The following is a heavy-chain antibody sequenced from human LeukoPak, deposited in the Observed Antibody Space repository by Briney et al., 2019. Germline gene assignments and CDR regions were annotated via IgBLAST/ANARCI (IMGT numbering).Heavy chain of an antibody. D-gene: IGHD3-10*01. CDR1: GFTFDDYA. CDR2: ISGSGGST. J-gene: IGHJ4*02. CDR3: AKGITMVRGVPDY. Sequence: GRSLRLSCAASGFTFDDYAMHWVRQAPGKGLEWVSAISGSGGSTYYADSVKGRFTISRDNSKNTLYLQMNSLRAEDTAVYYCAKGITMVRGVPDYWGQGTLVTVSS. V-gene: IGHV3-23*01.